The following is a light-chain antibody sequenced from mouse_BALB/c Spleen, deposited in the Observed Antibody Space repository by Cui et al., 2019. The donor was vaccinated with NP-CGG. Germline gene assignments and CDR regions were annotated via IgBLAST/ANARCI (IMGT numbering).Light chain of an antibody. Sequence: QAVVTQESALTTSPGETVTLTCRSSTGAVTTSNYANWVHEKPDHLFTGLIGGTNNRAPGVPARFSGSLIGDKAALTITGAQTEDEAIYFCVLWYSNHWVFGGGTQLTVL. V-gene: IGLV1*01. J-gene: IGLJ1*01. CDR1: TGAVTTSNY. CDR2: GTN. CDR3: VLWYSNHWV.